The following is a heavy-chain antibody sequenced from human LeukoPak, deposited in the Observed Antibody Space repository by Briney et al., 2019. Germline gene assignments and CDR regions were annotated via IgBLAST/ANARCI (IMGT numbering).Heavy chain of an antibody. V-gene: IGHV1-69*13. Sequence: SVKVSCKASGGTFSSYAISWVRQAPGQGLEWMGGIIPIFGTANYAQKFQGRVTITADESTSTAYMELSSLRSEDTAVYYCALYCSSTSCYHYWGQGTLVTVSS. CDR1: GGTFSSYA. J-gene: IGHJ4*02. D-gene: IGHD2-2*01. CDR2: IIPIFGTA. CDR3: ALYCSSTSCYHY.